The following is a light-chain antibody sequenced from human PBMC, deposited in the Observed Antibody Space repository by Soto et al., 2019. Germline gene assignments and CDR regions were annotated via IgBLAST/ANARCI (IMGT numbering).Light chain of an antibody. CDR3: CSYVGSYTSYV. CDR1: SSDVGGYNF. J-gene: IGLJ1*01. V-gene: IGLV2-11*01. Sequence: QSALTQPRSVSGSPGQSVTISFTGTSSDVGGYNFVSWYQQHPGKAPKFMIYDVTKRPSGVPDRFSGSKSGNTASLTISGLQAEDEADYYYCSYVGSYTSYVFGTGTKLTVL. CDR2: DVT.